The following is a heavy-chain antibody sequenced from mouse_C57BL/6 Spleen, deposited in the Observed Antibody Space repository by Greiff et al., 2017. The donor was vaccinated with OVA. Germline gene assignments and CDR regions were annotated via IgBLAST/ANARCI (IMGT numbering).Heavy chain of an antibody. J-gene: IGHJ1*03. CDR3: TRSPLYYGSSYDWYFDV. CDR2: IYPGNSDT. CDR1: GYTFTSYW. D-gene: IGHD1-1*01. V-gene: IGHV1-5*01. Sequence: VQLQQSGTVLVRPGASVKMSCKTSGYTFTSYWMHWVKQRPGQGLEWIGAIYPGNSDTSYNQKFKGKAKLTAVTSASTAYVELSSLTNEDSAVYYCTRSPLYYGSSYDWYFDVWGTGTTVTVSS.